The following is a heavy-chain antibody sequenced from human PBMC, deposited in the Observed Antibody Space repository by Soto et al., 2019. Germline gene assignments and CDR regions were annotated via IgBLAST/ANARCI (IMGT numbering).Heavy chain of an antibody. CDR3: ASHDYGDTDFDY. J-gene: IGHJ4*02. CDR2: IYHSGST. CDR1: GGSISRSNW. Sequence: PSETLSLTCAVSGGSISRSNWWSWVRQPPGKGLEWIGEIYHSGSTNYNPSLKSRVTISADKSKNQFSLKLSSVTAADTAVYYCASHDYGDTDFDYWGQGTLVTVSS. D-gene: IGHD4-17*01. V-gene: IGHV4-4*02.